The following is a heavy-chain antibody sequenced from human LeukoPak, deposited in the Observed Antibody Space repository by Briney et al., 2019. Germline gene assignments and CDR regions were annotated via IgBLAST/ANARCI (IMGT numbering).Heavy chain of an antibody. Sequence: SETLSLTCTVSGGSISSYYWSWIRQPPGKGLEWIGYIYYSGSTNYNPSLKSRVTISVDTSKNQFSLKLSSVTAADTAVYYCARAPSSSIAAPNFDYWGQGTLVTVSS. CDR2: IYYSGST. V-gene: IGHV4-59*01. J-gene: IGHJ4*02. D-gene: IGHD6-6*01. CDR1: GGSISSYY. CDR3: ARAPSSSIAAPNFDY.